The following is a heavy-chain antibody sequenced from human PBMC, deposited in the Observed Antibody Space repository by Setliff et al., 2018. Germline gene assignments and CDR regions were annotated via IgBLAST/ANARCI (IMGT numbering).Heavy chain of an antibody. CDR2: ISPYYGST. J-gene: IGHJ4*02. D-gene: IGHD3-22*01. CDR3: VRGQGPRTVVAIPFNH. V-gene: IGHV1-18*01. CDR1: GYSFTVFG. Sequence: ASVKVSCKTSGYSFTVFGISWVRQAPGQGLEWMGWISPYYGSTNYAQKFQGRVTMTTDTSTSTAYMELTSLTSDDTALYYCVRGQGPRTVVAIPFNHWGQGTLVTVSS.